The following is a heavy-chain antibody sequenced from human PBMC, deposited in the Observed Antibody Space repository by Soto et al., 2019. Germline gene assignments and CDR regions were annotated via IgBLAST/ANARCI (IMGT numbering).Heavy chain of an antibody. CDR1: GYTFTGYY. J-gene: IGHJ6*02. Sequence: ASVKVSCKASGYTFTGYYMHWVRQAPGQGLEWMGWINPNSGGTNYAQKFQGWVTMTRDTSISTAYMELSRLRSDDTAVYYCARGTRLRFLEWSPPSYGMDVWGQGTTVTVSS. CDR3: ARGTRLRFLEWSPPSYGMDV. V-gene: IGHV1-2*04. D-gene: IGHD3-3*01. CDR2: INPNSGGT.